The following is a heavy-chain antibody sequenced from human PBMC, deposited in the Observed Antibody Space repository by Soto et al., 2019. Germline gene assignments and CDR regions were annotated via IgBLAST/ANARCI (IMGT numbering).Heavy chain of an antibody. J-gene: IGHJ5*02. CDR1: GGPMYSYV. V-gene: IGHV4-59*01. CDR3: ARADRKWLDP. CDR2: VYYGGSS. Sequence: SETLSLTCSVSGGPMYSYVWSWIRQPPGKGLEWIGYVYYGGSSNYNPSLKSRVTFSVDTSKNQGSLNWRPVTAGDTAVYYCARADRKWLDPWGQGILVTVSS.